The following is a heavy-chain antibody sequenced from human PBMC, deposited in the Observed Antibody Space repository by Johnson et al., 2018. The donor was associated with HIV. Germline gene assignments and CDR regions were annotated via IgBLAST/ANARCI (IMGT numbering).Heavy chain of an antibody. V-gene: IGHV3-30-3*01. Sequence: QVQLVESGGGVVQPGRSLRLSCAASGFTFSNYAVHWVRQAPGKGLEWVALISYDGGIKHYADSVKGRFTISRDTSKNTLYLQMNSLRPEDKAVYSCARPYVDTTMADAFDVWGQGTMVTVSS. CDR1: GFTFSNYA. CDR3: ARPYVDTTMADAFDV. J-gene: IGHJ3*01. CDR2: ISYDGGIK. D-gene: IGHD5-18*01.